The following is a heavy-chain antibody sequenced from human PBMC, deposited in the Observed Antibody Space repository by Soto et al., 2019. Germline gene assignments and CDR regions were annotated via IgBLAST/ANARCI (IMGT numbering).Heavy chain of an antibody. Sequence: PGGSLRLSCTASGFTFSRYVLSWVRQAPGKGLEWVSGISGSGDETNYADSVKGRFTISRDNAKNAVHLQMNRLSADDTAVYYCASLMGAPTIHNYFYGMDVWGQGTTVTVSS. D-gene: IGHD2-8*01. CDR3: ASLMGAPTIHNYFYGMDV. J-gene: IGHJ6*02. CDR2: ISGSGDET. V-gene: IGHV3-23*01. CDR1: GFTFSRYV.